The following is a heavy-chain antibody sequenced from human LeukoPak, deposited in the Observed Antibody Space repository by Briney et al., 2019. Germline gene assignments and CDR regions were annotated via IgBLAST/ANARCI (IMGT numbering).Heavy chain of an antibody. J-gene: IGHJ3*02. CDR2: IYTSGST. Sequence: PSETLSLTCTVSGGSISSYYWSWIRQPAGKGLEWIGRIYTSGSTNYNPSLKSRVTMSVDTSKNQFSLKLSSVTAADTAVYYCARAPRPGVRVNYAFDIWGQGTMVTVSS. CDR3: ARAPRPGVRVNYAFDI. D-gene: IGHD3-3*01. V-gene: IGHV4-4*07. CDR1: GGSISSYY.